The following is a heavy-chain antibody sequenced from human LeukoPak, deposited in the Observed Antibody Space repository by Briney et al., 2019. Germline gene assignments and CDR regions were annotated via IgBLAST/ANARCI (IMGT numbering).Heavy chain of an antibody. CDR1: GFTFSSYA. CDR2: ISGSGSST. D-gene: IGHD3-10*01. Sequence: GGSLRLSCAASGFTFSSYAMSWVRQAPGKGLEWVSAISGSGSSTYYADSVKGRFTISRDNSKNTLYLQMNSLRAEDTAVYYCAKLTSGSGSSALFDYWGQGTLVTVSS. V-gene: IGHV3-23*01. CDR3: AKLTSGSGSSALFDY. J-gene: IGHJ4*02.